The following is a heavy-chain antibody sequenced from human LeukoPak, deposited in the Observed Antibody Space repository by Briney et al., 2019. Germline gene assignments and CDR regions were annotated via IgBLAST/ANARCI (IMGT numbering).Heavy chain of an antibody. CDR2: INTDGTVT. J-gene: IGHJ4*02. CDR3: ATKQWLAPPPDS. Sequence: GGSLRLSCAASGFTFSNYWMLWVRQAPGKGLERVSRINTDGTVTTYADSVKGRFTVSRDNADNTMFLQMNSARDEDTAVYYCATKQWLAPPPDSWGQGTPVTVSS. D-gene: IGHD6-19*01. CDR1: GFTFSNYW. V-gene: IGHV3-74*01.